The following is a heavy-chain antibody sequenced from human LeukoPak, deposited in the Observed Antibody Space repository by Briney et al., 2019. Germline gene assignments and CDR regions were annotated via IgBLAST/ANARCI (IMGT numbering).Heavy chain of an antibody. D-gene: IGHD3-10*01. CDR2: ISYSGAT. Sequence: SETLSLTCTVSGGSINSYYWTCIRQPPGKGLEWIGYISYSGATSYNPSLKSRVTISEDTSKNQFYLRLSSVTAADTAVYYCAAGGYYGSGAFHIWGLGTMVTVSS. V-gene: IGHV4-59*01. CDR1: GGSINSYY. CDR3: AAGGYYGSGAFHI. J-gene: IGHJ3*02.